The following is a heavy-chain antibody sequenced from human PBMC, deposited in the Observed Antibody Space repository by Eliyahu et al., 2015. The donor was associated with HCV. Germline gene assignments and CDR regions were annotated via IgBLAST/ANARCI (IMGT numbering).Heavy chain of an antibody. V-gene: IGHV1-69-2*01. CDR2: LDPNYGEV. CDR1: GNRFTAFY. J-gene: IGHJ5*02. Sequence: EVQLVQSGAEVRKPGTTVKVSCRLSGNRFTAFYTHWVRRAPGKGLEWVGLLDPNYGEVLYGETFQGRVAITADMSRDTAFMEFSGLRSEDTAVYYCAAAPYGDYKRGWFDAWGPGTLVTVSS. CDR3: AAAPYGDYKRGWFDA. D-gene: IGHD4-17*01.